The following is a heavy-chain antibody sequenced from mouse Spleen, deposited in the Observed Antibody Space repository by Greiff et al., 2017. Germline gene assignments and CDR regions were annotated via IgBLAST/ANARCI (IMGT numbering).Heavy chain of an antibody. V-gene: IGHV5-12-1*01. CDR2: ISSGGGST. Sequence: EVQLVESGGGLVKLGGSLKLSCAASGFTFSSYYMSWVRQTPEKRLEWVATISSGGGSTYYPDSVKGRFTISRDNAKNTLYLQMSSLNSEDTAVYYCARDYGNRYAMDYWGQGTSVTVSS. CDR3: ARDYGNRYAMDY. D-gene: IGHD2-1*01. J-gene: IGHJ4*01. CDR1: GFTFSSYY.